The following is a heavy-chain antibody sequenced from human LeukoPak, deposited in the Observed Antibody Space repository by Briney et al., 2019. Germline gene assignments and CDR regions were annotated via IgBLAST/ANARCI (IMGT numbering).Heavy chain of an antibody. CDR2: IIPILGIA. J-gene: IGHJ5*02. CDR1: GGTFSSYT. Sequence: SVKVSCKASGGTFSSYTISWVRQAPGQGLEWMERIIPILGIANYAQKFQGRVTITADKSTSTAYMELSSLRSEDTAVYYCARAEAGYCSSTSCHARNRWFDPWGQGTLVTVSS. V-gene: IGHV1-69*02. CDR3: ARAEAGYCSSTSCHARNRWFDP. D-gene: IGHD2-2*01.